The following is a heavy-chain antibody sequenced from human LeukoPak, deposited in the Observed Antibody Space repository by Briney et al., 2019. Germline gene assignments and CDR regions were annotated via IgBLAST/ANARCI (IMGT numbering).Heavy chain of an antibody. J-gene: IGHJ3*02. Sequence: GGSLRLSCAASGLTVSNNYISWVRQAPGKGLEWVSSTFGGAGTHYADSVKDRLTISRDNSKNTLSLQMNSLRVEDTAVYYCAREGCSTTSCYKRAFDIWGQGTMVTVSS. CDR2: TFGGAGT. CDR3: AREGCSTTSCYKRAFDI. D-gene: IGHD2-2*02. V-gene: IGHV3-66*01. CDR1: GLTVSNNY.